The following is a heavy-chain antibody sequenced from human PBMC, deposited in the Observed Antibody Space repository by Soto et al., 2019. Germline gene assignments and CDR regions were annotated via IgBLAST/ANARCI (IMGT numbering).Heavy chain of an antibody. D-gene: IGHD3-16*02. CDR3: ARAQGWGSYRQIDY. CDR1: GFTVSSNY. Sequence: EVQLVESGGGLVQPGGSLRLSCAASGFTVSSNYMSWVRQAPGKGLEWVSVIYSGGSTYYADSVKGRFTISRHNSKNPLYLQMNSLRAEDTAVYYCARAQGWGSYRQIDYWGQGTLVTVSS. CDR2: IYSGGST. V-gene: IGHV3-53*04. J-gene: IGHJ4*02.